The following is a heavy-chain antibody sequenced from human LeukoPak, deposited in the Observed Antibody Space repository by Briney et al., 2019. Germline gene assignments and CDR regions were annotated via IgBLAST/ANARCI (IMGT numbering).Heavy chain of an antibody. Sequence: SETLSLTCTVSGGSISSYYWSWIRQPPGKGLEWIGYIYYSGSTNYNPSLRSRVTISGDTSKKQFSLKLSSVTAADTAVYYCVTYYYGSSAPKRNYWGQGILVTVSS. CDR2: IYYSGST. CDR1: GGSISSYY. V-gene: IGHV4-59*12. CDR3: VTYYYGSSAPKRNY. J-gene: IGHJ4*02. D-gene: IGHD3-22*01.